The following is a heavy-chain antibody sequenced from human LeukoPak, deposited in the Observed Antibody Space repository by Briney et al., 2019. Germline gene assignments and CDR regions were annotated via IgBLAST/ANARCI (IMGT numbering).Heavy chain of an antibody. CDR3: ARAERYCSGGSCSYSPYYYYGMDV. V-gene: IGHV4-4*07. CDR2: VSTSGST. J-gene: IGHJ6*02. Sequence: SETLSLTCTVSGDSISRYYWSWIRQPAGKGLEWIGRVSTSGSTNYNPSLKSRVTMSVDTSKNQFSLKLSSVTAADTAVYYCARAERYCSGGSCSYSPYYYYGMDVWGQGTTVTVSS. D-gene: IGHD2-15*01. CDR1: GDSISRYY.